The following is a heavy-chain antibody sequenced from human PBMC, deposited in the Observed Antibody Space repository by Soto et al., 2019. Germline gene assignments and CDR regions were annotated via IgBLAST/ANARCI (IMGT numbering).Heavy chain of an antibody. CDR1: GFTFSSYA. V-gene: IGHV3-23*01. J-gene: IGHJ4*02. Sequence: EVPLLESGGGLVQPGGSLRLSCAASGFTFSSYAMSWVRQAPGKGLEWVSAISGSGGSTYYADSVKGRFTISRDNSKNTLYLQMNSLRAEDTAVYYCAKDPPKYYYGSGSYYYWGQGTLVTVSS. CDR2: ISGSGGST. D-gene: IGHD3-10*01. CDR3: AKDPPKYYYGSGSYYY.